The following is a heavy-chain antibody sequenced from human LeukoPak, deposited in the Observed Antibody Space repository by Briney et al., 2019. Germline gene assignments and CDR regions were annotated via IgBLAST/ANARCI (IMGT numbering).Heavy chain of an antibody. J-gene: IGHJ5*02. CDR1: GGSFSDYY. D-gene: IGHD6-19*01. CDR2: INHSGIT. CDR3: ARGLRDTSGWWGWFDP. Sequence: SETLSLTCAVYGGSFSDYYWSWIRQPPGKGLEYIGEINHSGITDYNPSLRSRVTISVDPSKNQFSLKLTSMTAADTAVYFCARGLRDTSGWWGWFDPWGQGTHVTVSS. V-gene: IGHV4-34*01.